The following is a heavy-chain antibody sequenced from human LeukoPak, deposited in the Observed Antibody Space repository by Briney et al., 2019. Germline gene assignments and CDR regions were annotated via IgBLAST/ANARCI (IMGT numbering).Heavy chain of an antibody. Sequence: SQTLSLTCIVSGGSISRGSYYWGWIRQPPGKGLEWIGSIYYSGSTYYNPSLKSRVTISVDTSKNQFSLKLSSVTAADTAVFYCARHVSAYSSGLPYYMDVWGKGTTVTVSS. CDR2: IYYSGST. V-gene: IGHV4-39*01. CDR1: GGSISRGSYY. D-gene: IGHD6-19*01. J-gene: IGHJ6*03. CDR3: ARHVSAYSSGLPYYMDV.